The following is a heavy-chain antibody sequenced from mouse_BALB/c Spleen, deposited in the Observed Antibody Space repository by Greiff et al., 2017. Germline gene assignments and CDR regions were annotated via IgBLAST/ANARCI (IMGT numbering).Heavy chain of an antibody. CDR1: GFNIKDYY. CDR3: ARGGLPAWFAY. V-gene: IGHV14-1*02. J-gene: IGHJ3*01. D-gene: IGHD2-4*01. CDR2: IDPENGNT. Sequence: EVKLMESGAELVRPGALVKLSCKASGFNIKDYYMHWVKQRPEQGLEWIGWIDPENGNTIYDPKFQGKASITADTSSNTAYLQLSSLTSEDTAVYYCARGGLPAWFAYWGQGTLVTVSA.